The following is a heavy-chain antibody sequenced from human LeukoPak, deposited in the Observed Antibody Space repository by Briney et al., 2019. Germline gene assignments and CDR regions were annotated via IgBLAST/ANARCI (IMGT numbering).Heavy chain of an antibody. D-gene: IGHD6-25*01. CDR1: GGSISSYY. CDR3: ARARGTEAIDS. J-gene: IGHJ4*02. CDR2: INHSGST. Sequence: SETLSLTCTVSGGSISSYYWTWIRQPPGKGLEWIGEINHSGSTKYNPSLKSRFTVSVDTSKNQFSLKMRSVTAADTGVYYCARARGTEAIDSWGQGTLVTVSS. V-gene: IGHV4-34*01.